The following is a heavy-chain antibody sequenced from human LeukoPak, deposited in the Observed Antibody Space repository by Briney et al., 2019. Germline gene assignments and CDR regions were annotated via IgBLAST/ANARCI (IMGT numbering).Heavy chain of an antibody. Sequence: PGGSLRLSCAASGFTFDDYAMHWVRQAPGKGLEWVSGINWNSGSIGYADSVKGRFTISRDNAKNSLYLQMNSLRAGDTALYYCAKGKGGDYYYYYMDVWGKGTTVTVSS. D-gene: IGHD2-15*01. CDR2: INWNSGSI. V-gene: IGHV3-9*01. J-gene: IGHJ6*03. CDR3: AKGKGGDYYYYYMDV. CDR1: GFTFDDYA.